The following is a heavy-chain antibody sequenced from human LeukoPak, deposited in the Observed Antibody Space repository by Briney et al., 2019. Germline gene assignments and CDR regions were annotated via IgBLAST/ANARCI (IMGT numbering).Heavy chain of an antibody. CDR1: GYTFTIYY. CDR2: INPSGGST. D-gene: IGHD2-2*01. J-gene: IGHJ6*02. Sequence: ASVTVSCKASGYTFTIYYMHWVRQAPGQGLEWMGIINPSGGSTSYAQKFQGRVTMTRDTSTSTVYTELSSLRSEDTAVYYCARSLTRKGMDVWGQGTTVTVSS. V-gene: IGHV1-46*01. CDR3: ARSLTRKGMDV.